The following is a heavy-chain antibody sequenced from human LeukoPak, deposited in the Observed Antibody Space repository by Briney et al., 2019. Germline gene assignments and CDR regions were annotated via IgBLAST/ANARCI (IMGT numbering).Heavy chain of an antibody. V-gene: IGHV4-59*01. D-gene: IGHD2/OR15-2a*01. CDR1: GGSISSYY. CDR3: ARRNTADYYYYYMDV. CDR2: IYYSGST. J-gene: IGHJ6*03. Sequence: SETLSLTCTVSGGSISSYYWSWLRQPPGKGLEWIGYIYYSGSTNYNPSLKSRVTISVDTSKNQFSLKLSSVTAADTAVYYCARRNTADYYYYYMDVWGKGTTVTISS.